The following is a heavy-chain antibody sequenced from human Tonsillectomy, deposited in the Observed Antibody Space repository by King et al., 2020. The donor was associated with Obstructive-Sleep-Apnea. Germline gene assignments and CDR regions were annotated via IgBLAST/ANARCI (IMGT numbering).Heavy chain of an antibody. CDR1: GYTFTGYY. Sequence: VQLVESGAEVKKPGASVKVSCKASGYTFTGYYIHWVLQAPGQGLAWMGWISPNSGATKYAQKFHDRVTMTRDTSISTAYMDLSRLRSDDTAIYYCAGDMNAYDSTSPAYWGQGTLGTVSS. D-gene: IGHD3-10*01. CDR3: AGDMNAYDSTSPAY. J-gene: IGHJ4*02. CDR2: ISPNSGAT. V-gene: IGHV1-2*02.